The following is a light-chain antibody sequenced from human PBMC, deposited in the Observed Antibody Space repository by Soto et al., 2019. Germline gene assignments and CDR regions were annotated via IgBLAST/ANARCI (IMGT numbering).Light chain of an antibody. J-gene: IGLJ2*01. CDR2: EVS. V-gene: IGLV2-14*01. CDR3: SSYASSNTLV. Sequence: QSVLTQPASVSGSPGQSITISCTGTSSDVGGYNYVSWYQHHPGKAPKLMISEVSNRPSGVSNRFSGSKFGNTASLTISGLQAEDEANYYCSSYASSNTLVFGGGTKLTVL. CDR1: SSDVGGYNY.